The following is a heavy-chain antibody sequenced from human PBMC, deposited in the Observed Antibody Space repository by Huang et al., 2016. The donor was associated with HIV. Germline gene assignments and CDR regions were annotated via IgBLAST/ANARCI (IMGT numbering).Heavy chain of an antibody. CDR1: GDFISSTNYY. CDR2: VYQSGST. CDR3: ASQHIGAAATWF. Sequence: QLQLQESGPGQVKPSETLSLTCTVSGDFISSTNYYWGWIRQSPGKGLEWVGSVYQSGSTNYNPSLKSRVTLSVDTSRNQFSLRLNSVTAADTAVYYCASQHIGAAATWFWGRGTQVAASS. D-gene: IGHD6-13*01. V-gene: IGHV4-39*01. J-gene: IGHJ4*02.